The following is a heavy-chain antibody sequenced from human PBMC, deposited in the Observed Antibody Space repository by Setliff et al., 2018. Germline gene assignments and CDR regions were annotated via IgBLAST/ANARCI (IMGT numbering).Heavy chain of an antibody. J-gene: IGHJ4*02. CDR1: GYTFSHSG. CDR3: SRLVRYCSKTTCQTASGAEL. D-gene: IGHD2-8*01. V-gene: IGHV1-18*01. Sequence: ASVKVSCKASGYTFSHSGITWVLQAPGQGLEWMGWISVYTGNTNYAPKLQGRVTMTTDASTSTAYMELRGLTSDDTAVYYCSRLVRYCSKTTCQTASGAELWGQGTLVTVSS. CDR2: ISVYTGNT.